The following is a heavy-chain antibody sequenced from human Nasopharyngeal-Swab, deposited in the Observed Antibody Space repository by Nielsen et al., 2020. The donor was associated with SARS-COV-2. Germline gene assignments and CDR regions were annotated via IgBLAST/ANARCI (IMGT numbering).Heavy chain of an antibody. CDR2: ISSSSSYI. CDR1: GFTFSSYS. J-gene: IGHJ6*03. CDR3: ASDYCSSTSCYFGADYYYMDV. Sequence: GESLKISCAASGFTFSSYSMNWVRQAPGKGLEWVSSISSSSSYIYYADSVKGRFTISRDNAKNSLYLQMNSLRAEDTAVYYCASDYCSSTSCYFGADYYYMDVWGKGTTVTVFS. V-gene: IGHV3-21*01. D-gene: IGHD2-2*01.